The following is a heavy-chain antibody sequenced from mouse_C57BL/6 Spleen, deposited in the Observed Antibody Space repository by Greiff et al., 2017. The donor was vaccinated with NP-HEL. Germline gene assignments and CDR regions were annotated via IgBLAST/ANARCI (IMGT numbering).Heavy chain of an antibody. CDR3: ARLSGSSSYYFDY. D-gene: IGHD1-1*01. Sequence: QVQLKQSGAELVRPGTSVKVSCKASGYAFTNYLIEWVKQRPGQGLEWIGVINPGSGGTNYNEKFKGKATLTADKSSSTAYMQLSSLTSEDSAVYFCARLSGSSSYYFDYWGQGTTLTVSS. J-gene: IGHJ2*01. CDR1: GYAFTNYL. V-gene: IGHV1-54*01. CDR2: INPGSGGT.